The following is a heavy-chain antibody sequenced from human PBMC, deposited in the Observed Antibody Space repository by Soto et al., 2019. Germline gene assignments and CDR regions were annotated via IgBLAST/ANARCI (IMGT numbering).Heavy chain of an antibody. D-gene: IGHD3-22*01. Sequence: PGGSLRLSCAASGFTFSDYYMSWIRQAPGKGLEWVSYISSSGSTIYYADSVKGRFTISRDNAKNSLYLQMNSLRAEDTAVYYCARADSSGYYPNFDYWRQGTLVTVSS. CDR2: ISSSGSTI. J-gene: IGHJ4*02. V-gene: IGHV3-11*01. CDR3: ARADSSGYYPNFDY. CDR1: GFTFSDYY.